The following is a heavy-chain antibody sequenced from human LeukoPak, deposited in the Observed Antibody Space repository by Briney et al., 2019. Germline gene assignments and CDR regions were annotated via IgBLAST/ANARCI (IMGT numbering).Heavy chain of an antibody. V-gene: IGHV4-34*01. CDR1: GGSFSGYY. J-gene: IGHJ6*02. CDR2: INHSGST. Sequence: SETLSLTCAVYGGSFSGYYWSWIRQPPGKGLEWIGEINHSGSTNYNPSLKSRVTISVDTSKNQFSLKLSSVTAADTAVYYCARVARYYYYGMDVWGQETTVTVSS. CDR3: ARVARYYYYGMDV.